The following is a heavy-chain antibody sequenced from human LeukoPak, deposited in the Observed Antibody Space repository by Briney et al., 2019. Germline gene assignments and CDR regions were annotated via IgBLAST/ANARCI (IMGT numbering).Heavy chain of an antibody. CDR3: ARVGLTYYDILTGYKSHTNWFDP. Sequence: ASVKVSCKASGYTFTSYAMNWVRQAPGQGLEWMGWINTNTGNPTYAQGFTGRFVISLDTSVSTAYLQISSLKAEDTAVYYCARVGLTYYDILTGYKSHTNWFDPWGQGTLVTVSS. J-gene: IGHJ5*02. CDR1: GYTFTSYA. D-gene: IGHD3-9*01. V-gene: IGHV7-4-1*02. CDR2: INTNTGNP.